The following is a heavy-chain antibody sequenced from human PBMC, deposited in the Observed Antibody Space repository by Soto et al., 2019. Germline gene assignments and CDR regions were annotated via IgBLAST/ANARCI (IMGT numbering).Heavy chain of an antibody. CDR3: AREGEKDSSGYYGDY. Sequence: QVQLVQSGAEVKKPGSSVKVSCKASGGTFSSYTISWVRQAPGQGLEWMGRIIPILGIANYAQKFQGRVTITADKSTSTADMELSSLRSEDTAVYYCAREGEKDSSGYYGDYWGQGTLVTVSS. CDR2: IIPILGIA. CDR1: GGTFSSYT. D-gene: IGHD3-22*01. J-gene: IGHJ4*02. V-gene: IGHV1-69*08.